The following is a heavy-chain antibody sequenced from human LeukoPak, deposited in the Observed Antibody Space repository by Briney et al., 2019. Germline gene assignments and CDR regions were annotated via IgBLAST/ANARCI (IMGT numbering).Heavy chain of an antibody. CDR1: GGSISSSSYY. D-gene: IGHD3-22*01. J-gene: IGHJ4*02. CDR3: ARHSPNYYDSSDLDVRYFDY. V-gene: IGHV4-39*01. CDR2: IYYSGST. Sequence: PSETLSLTCTVSGGSISSSSYYWGWIRQPPGKGLEWIGSIYYSGSTYYNPSLKSRVTISVDTSKNQFSLELSSVTAADTAVYYCARHSPNYYDSSDLDVRYFDYWGQGTLVTVSS.